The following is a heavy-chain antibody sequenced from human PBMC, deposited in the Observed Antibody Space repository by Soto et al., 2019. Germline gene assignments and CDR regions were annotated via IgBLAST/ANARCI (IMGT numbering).Heavy chain of an antibody. CDR2: MTGSGGRT. CDR1: GFTFSNYA. V-gene: IGHV3-23*01. J-gene: IGHJ4*02. Sequence: EVQLLESGGGLVQPGGSRRLSCTASGFTFSNYAMSWVRQAPGKGLEWVSAMTGSGGRTYYADSVKGRFTISRDNSKNTLYLQMNSLRAEDTAVYCCAKGDGSGYFDYWGQGTQVTVSS. CDR3: AKGDGSGYFDY. D-gene: IGHD3-10*01.